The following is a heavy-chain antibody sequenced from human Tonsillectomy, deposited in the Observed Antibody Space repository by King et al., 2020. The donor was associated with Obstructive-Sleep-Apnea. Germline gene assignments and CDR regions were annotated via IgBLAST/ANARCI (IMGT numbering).Heavy chain of an antibody. CDR3: AKDIGTTVTRDY. Sequence: QLVQSGGGLVQPGGSLKLSCVTSGFTFSSYAMSWVRQAPGKGLEWVSSIISGGKTYYADSVKGRSTISPDNSKNTLYLQMNSLRAEDTAVYYCAKDIGTTVTRDYWGQGTLVTVSS. CDR1: GFTFSSYA. D-gene: IGHD4-17*01. V-gene: IGHV3-23*04. CDR2: IISGGKT. J-gene: IGHJ4*02.